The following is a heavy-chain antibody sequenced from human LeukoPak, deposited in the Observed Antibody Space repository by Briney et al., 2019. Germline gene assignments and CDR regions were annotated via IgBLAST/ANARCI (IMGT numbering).Heavy chain of an antibody. Sequence: GASVKVSCKASGGTFSSYGISWVRQAPGQGLEWMGWISAYNGNTNYAQKLQGRVTMTTDTSTSTAYMELRSLRSDDTAVYYCARDQGVRGVRTTQTPDKFDYWGQGTLVTVSS. V-gene: IGHV1-18*01. CDR2: ISAYNGNT. D-gene: IGHD3-10*01. J-gene: IGHJ4*02. CDR3: ARDQGVRGVRTTQTPDKFDY. CDR1: GGTFSSYG.